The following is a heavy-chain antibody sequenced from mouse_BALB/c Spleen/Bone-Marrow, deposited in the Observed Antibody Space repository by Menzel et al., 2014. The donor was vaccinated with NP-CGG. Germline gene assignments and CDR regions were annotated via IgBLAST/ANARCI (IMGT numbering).Heavy chain of an antibody. D-gene: IGHD3-1*01. CDR2: INPSNGRT. CDR1: GYTFTSCW. CDR3: ARSGYWYFDV. Sequence: QVQLQQSGAELVKPGASVKLSCKASGYTFTSCWMHWVKQRPGQGLEWIGEINPSNGRTNYVEKFKSKATLSGDKSSSTVYMQLSSLTSEDSAVYYCARSGYWYFDVWGAGTTVTVSA. V-gene: IGHV1S81*02. J-gene: IGHJ1*01.